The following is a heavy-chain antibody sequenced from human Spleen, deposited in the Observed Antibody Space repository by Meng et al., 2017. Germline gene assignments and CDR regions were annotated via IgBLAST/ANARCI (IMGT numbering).Heavy chain of an antibody. CDR2: IYHSGTT. Sequence: VAPEGSGPGLVKPSGTLSLPCAVSGGSNSNTYWWNWVRQSPGKGLEWIGEIYHSGTTNYNPSLKGRVTISVDRSKNQFSLKLTSVTAADTAVYYCASYNSGWPQFDYWGQGTLVTVSS. CDR1: GGSNSNTYW. V-gene: IGHV4-4*02. J-gene: IGHJ4*02. CDR3: ASYNSGWPQFDY. D-gene: IGHD6-19*01.